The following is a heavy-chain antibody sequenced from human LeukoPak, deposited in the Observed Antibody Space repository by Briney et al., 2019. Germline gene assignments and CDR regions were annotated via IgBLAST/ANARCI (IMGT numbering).Heavy chain of an antibody. CDR3: ARDLDVAYAFDI. J-gene: IGHJ3*02. CDR1: GYTFTNNY. CDR2: INPSGGST. D-gene: IGHD2-21*01. Sequence: ASVKVSCKASGYTFTNNYMHWVRQSPGQGLEWMGIINPSGGSTSYAQKFQGRVTMTRDMSTSTVYMELSSLRSEDTAVYYCARDLDVAYAFDIWGQGTMVTVSS. V-gene: IGHV1-46*01.